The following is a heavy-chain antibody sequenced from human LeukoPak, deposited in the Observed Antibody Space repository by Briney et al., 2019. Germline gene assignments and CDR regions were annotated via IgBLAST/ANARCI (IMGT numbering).Heavy chain of an antibody. Sequence: PGGSLRLSCAASGFTFKNYGMHWVRQAPGKGLEWVALTQPNGNDKYYGDSVKGRFTVSRDNAKNSLYLQMNSLRAEDTAVYYCARDRTNSRSFDYWGQGTLVTVSS. CDR2: TQPNGNDK. J-gene: IGHJ4*02. V-gene: IGHV3-30*02. D-gene: IGHD2-21*01. CDR1: GFTFKNYG. CDR3: ARDRTNSRSFDY.